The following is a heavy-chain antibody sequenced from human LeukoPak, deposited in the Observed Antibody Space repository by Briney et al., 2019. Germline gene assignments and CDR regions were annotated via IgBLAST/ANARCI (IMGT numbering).Heavy chain of an antibody. CDR1: GYTFTSYY. V-gene: IGHV1-46*01. CDR3: ARVDRELLSWFDP. J-gene: IGHJ5*02. Sequence: ASVKVSCKASGYTFTSYYMHWVRQAPGQGLEWMGIINPSGGSTSYAQKFQGRVTMTRDTSTSTVYMELSSLRSEDTAVYYCARVDRELLSWFDPWGQGTLVTVS. CDR2: INPSGGST. D-gene: IGHD1-26*01.